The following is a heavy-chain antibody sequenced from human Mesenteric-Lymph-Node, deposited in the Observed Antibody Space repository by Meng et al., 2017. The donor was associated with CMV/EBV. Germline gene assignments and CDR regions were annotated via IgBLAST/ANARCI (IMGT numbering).Heavy chain of an antibody. J-gene: IGHJ3*01. Sequence: GGSLRLSCVVSGFTVYNNYMSWVRQAPGKGLQWVSVIYDVGTTYYADSVKGRFTISRDNSKNTLYLQMSSLRAEDTAVFYCARTTGFLQYSAFDVYGQGTMVTVSS. V-gene: IGHV3-66*01. D-gene: IGHD4-11*01. CDR3: ARTTGFLQYSAFDV. CDR1: GFTVYNNY. CDR2: IYDVGTT.